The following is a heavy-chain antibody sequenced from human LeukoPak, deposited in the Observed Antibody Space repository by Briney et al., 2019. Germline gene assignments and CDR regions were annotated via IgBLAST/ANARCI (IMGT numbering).Heavy chain of an antibody. Sequence: GGSLRLSCAASGFTFSNYWTHWVRHPPGKGLVWVSRISSDGSSTNYADSVKGRFTISRDNAKNTLYLQMSSLRAEDTAVYYCASTPFSSSSYWGQGTLVTVSS. CDR2: ISSDGSST. D-gene: IGHD2-2*01. CDR3: ASTPFSSSSY. V-gene: IGHV3-74*01. J-gene: IGHJ4*02. CDR1: GFTFSNYW.